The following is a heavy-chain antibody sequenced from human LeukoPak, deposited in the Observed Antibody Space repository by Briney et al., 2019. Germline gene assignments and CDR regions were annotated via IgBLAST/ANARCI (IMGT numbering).Heavy chain of an antibody. D-gene: IGHD2-2*03. V-gene: IGHV3-33*01. CDR1: GFTFNTYG. CDR3: TTEGSLDIVVVPAAITVGNFDY. CDR2: VWSDGSNR. J-gene: IGHJ4*02. Sequence: PGGSLRLSCAASGFTFNTYGMHWVRQAPGKGLEWIAVVWSDGSNRFYADSVEGRFTISRDNSKNTLYLQMNSLKTEDTAVYYCTTEGSLDIVVVPAAITVGNFDYWGQGTLVTVSS.